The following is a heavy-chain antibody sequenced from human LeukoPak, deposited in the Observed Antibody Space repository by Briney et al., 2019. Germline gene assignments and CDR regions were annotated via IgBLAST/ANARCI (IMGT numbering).Heavy chain of an antibody. Sequence: GGSLRLSCAASGFTFRSYSMNWVRQAPGKGLEWVSSISRSSSYIYYADSVKGRFTISRDNAKNSLHLQMNSLRAEDTAVYYCARERYSSGWYALTSYGMDVWGQGTTVTVSS. CDR1: GFTFRSYS. CDR3: ARERYSSGWYALTSYGMDV. J-gene: IGHJ6*02. V-gene: IGHV3-21*01. D-gene: IGHD6-19*01. CDR2: ISRSSSYI.